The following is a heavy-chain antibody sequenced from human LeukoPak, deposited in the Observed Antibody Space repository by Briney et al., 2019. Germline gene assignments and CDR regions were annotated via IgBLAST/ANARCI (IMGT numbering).Heavy chain of an antibody. CDR3: ARLKYCTNGVCYAGFDY. V-gene: IGHV1-3*01. D-gene: IGHD2-8*01. Sequence: ASVKVSCKASGYTFTSYAMHWVRQAPGQRLEWMGWINAGNGNTKYSQKFQGRVTITRDTSADTAYMELSSLRSEDTAVYYCARLKYCTNGVCYAGFDYWGQGTLVTVSS. CDR1: GYTFTSYA. J-gene: IGHJ4*02. CDR2: INAGNGNT.